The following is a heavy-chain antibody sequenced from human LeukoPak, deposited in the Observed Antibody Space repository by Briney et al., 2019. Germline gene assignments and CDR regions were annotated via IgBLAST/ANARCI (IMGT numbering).Heavy chain of an antibody. V-gene: IGHV4-59*01. CDR1: GGSISTYY. Sequence: SETLSLTCSVSGGSISTYYWTWIRQPPGKGLEWIGYIYYSGSTNYNPSLKSRVTISLDTSKNQFSLKLSSVTAADTAVYYCASWDWNWGAFDIWGQGTMVTVSS. J-gene: IGHJ3*02. D-gene: IGHD1-7*01. CDR2: IYYSGST. CDR3: ASWDWNWGAFDI.